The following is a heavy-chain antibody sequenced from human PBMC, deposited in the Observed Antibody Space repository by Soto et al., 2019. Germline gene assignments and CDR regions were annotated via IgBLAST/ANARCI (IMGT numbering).Heavy chain of an antibody. D-gene: IGHD1-1*01. V-gene: IGHV3-23*01. CDR3: AKDKPGTTSFDY. CDR1: GFTISRNA. J-gene: IGHJ4*02. CDR2: ISERGDTT. Sequence: SGGSLRLSCAVSGFTISRNAMYWVRQAPGKGLEWISGISERGDTTHYAESVKGRFTISRDTSKNTLYLQLNTLRADDTAVYYCAKDKPGTTSFDYWGQGTLVTVSS.